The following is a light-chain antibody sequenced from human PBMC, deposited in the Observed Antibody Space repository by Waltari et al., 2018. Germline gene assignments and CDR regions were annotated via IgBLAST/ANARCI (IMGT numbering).Light chain of an antibody. V-gene: IGLV2-14*03. CDR1: SSDVGGYNY. CDR3: SSYTSSSTLLV. Sequence: QSALTQPASVSGSPGQSITISCPGPSSDVGGYNYVSWYQQHPGKAPKLMIYDVSNRPSGVSNRFSGSKSGNTASLTISGLQAEDEADYYCSSYTSSSTLLVFGTGTKVTVL. CDR2: DVS. J-gene: IGLJ1*01.